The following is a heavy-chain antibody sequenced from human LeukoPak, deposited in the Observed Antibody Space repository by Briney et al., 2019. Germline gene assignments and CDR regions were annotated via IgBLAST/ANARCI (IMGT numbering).Heavy chain of an antibody. CDR2: SNHSGST. CDR3: ARAGHYYDSSPYFDY. Sequence: SETLSLTCAVYGGSFSGYYWSWIRQPPGKWLEWIGESNHSGSTNYNPSLKSRVTISVDTSKNQFSLKLSSVTAADTAVYYCARAGHYYDSSPYFDYWGQGTLVTVSS. V-gene: IGHV4-34*01. D-gene: IGHD3-22*01. CDR1: GGSFSGYY. J-gene: IGHJ4*02.